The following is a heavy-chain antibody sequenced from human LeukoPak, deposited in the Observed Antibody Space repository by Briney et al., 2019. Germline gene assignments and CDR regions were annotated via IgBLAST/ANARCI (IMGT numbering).Heavy chain of an antibody. J-gene: IGHJ4*02. V-gene: IGHV3-48*01. Sequence: GGSLRLSCAASGFTFSNFGMNWVRQAPGKGLEWVSYISSSSSTIYYADSVKGRFTISRDNAKNSLYLQMNSLRAEDTAVYYCAGSVFDYWGQGTLVTVSS. CDR2: ISSSSSTI. CDR1: GFTFSNFG. D-gene: IGHD2-8*01. CDR3: AGSVFDY.